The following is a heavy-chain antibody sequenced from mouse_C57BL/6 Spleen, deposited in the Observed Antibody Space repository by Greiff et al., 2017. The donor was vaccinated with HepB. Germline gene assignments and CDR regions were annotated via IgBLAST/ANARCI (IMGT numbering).Heavy chain of an antibody. CDR3: ARGGRGYFDY. CDR1: GYTFTSYW. V-gene: IGHV1-55*01. J-gene: IGHJ2*01. D-gene: IGHD1-1*01. Sequence: QVQLQQPGAELVKPGASVKMSCKASGYTFTSYWITWVKQRPGQGLEWIGDIYPGSGSTNYNEKFKSKATLTVDTSSSTAYLQRSSLTSEASAVYYGARGGRGYFDYWGQGTTVTVSS. CDR2: IYPGSGST.